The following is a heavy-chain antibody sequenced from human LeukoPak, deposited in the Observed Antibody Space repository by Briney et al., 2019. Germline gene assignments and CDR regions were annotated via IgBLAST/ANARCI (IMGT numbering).Heavy chain of an antibody. CDR3: SARSSSKDY. CDR1: GFTFSSYG. D-gene: IGHD6-6*01. CDR2: ISYDGSNK. V-gene: IGHV3-30*03. Sequence: GRSLGLSCAASGFTFSSYGIHWVRQAPGKGLEWVAVISYDGSNKYYADSVKGRFTISRDNAKNTLFLQMSSLRADDTAVYYCSARSSSKDYWGQGTLVTVSS. J-gene: IGHJ4*02.